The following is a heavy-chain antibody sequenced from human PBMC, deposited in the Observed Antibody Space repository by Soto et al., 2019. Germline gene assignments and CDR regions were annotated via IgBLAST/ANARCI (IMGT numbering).Heavy chain of an antibody. CDR2: IYYSGST. D-gene: IGHD1-26*01. V-gene: IGHV4-59*01. CDR3: AREDRVGGRFDP. CDR1: GGSISSYY. J-gene: IGHJ5*02. Sequence: SETLSLNCTVSGGSISSYYWSWIRQPPGKGLEWIGYIYYSGSTNYNPSLKSRVTISVDTSKNQFSLKLSSVTAADTAVYYCAREDRVGGRFDPWGQGTLVTVSS.